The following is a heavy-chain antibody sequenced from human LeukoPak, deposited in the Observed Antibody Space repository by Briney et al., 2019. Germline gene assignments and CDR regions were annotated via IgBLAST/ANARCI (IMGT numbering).Heavy chain of an antibody. Sequence: PGGSLRLSCATSGFTFSNYRMAWVRQAPGKGLEWVANMKHDRSAKHYVDSVKGRFTISRDNAKNSLYLHMNSLRAEDTAVYYCARDVDGNLDYWGQGTLVTVSS. CDR1: GFTFSNYR. CDR2: MKHDRSAK. J-gene: IGHJ4*02. V-gene: IGHV3-7*01. CDR3: ARDVDGNLDY. D-gene: IGHD1-14*01.